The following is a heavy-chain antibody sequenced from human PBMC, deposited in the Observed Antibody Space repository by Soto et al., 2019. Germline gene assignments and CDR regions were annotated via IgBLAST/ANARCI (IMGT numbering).Heavy chain of an antibody. J-gene: IGHJ5*02. CDR1: GYTFTSYY. CDR3: ARGLLPTVTSNWFDP. V-gene: IGHV1-69*01. CDR2: IIPIFGTA. D-gene: IGHD4-17*01. Sequence: QVQLVQSGAEVKKPGASVKVSCKASGYTFTSYYMHWVRQAPGQGLEWMGGIIPIFGTANYAQKFQGRVTITADESTSTAYMELSSLRSEDTAVYYCARGLLPTVTSNWFDPWGQGTLVTVSS.